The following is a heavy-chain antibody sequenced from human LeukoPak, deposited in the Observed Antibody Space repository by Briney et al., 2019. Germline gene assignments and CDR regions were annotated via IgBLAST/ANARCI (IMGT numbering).Heavy chain of an antibody. CDR2: ISPNSGGT. Sequence: ASVKVSCKASGYTFTSYYMHWVRQAPGQGLEWMGWISPNSGGTNYAQKFQGWVTMTRDTSISTAYMELSRLRSDDTAVYYCARTRIYCSGGSCYGMDVWGQGTTVTVSS. V-gene: IGHV1-2*04. D-gene: IGHD2-15*01. CDR3: ARTRIYCSGGSCYGMDV. CDR1: GYTFTSYY. J-gene: IGHJ6*02.